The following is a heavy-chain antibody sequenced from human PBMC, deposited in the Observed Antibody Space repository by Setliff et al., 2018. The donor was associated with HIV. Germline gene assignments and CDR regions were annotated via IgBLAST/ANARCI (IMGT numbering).Heavy chain of an antibody. CDR2: INHSGST. D-gene: IGHD3-22*01. J-gene: IGHJ1*01. CDR1: GGSFSGYY. Sequence: PSETLSLTCAVYGGSFSGYYWSWIRQPPGKGLEWIGEINHSGSTHYNPSLKSRVTVSVDTSKNQFSLKLSSVTAADTAVYYCARAGYYGSTSYWEYFQHWGQGTLVTVS. CDR3: ARAGYYGSTSYWEYFQH. V-gene: IGHV4-34*01.